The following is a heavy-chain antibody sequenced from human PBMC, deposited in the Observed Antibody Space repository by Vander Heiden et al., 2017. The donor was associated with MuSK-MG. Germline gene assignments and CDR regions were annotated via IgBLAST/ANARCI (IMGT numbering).Heavy chain of an antibody. D-gene: IGHD1-26*01. CDR3: STHGSGTYYYAFNY. CDR1: GYNFTAYY. CDR2: MNPKSGAT. Sequence: QVQLGQPGPEVKKHGDSVRVSCEASGYNFTAYYIYWVRQAPGQGLEWMGCMNPKSGATNYAQNVQGRVTMTSDTSLNTAYMELNTLTSDDTAMYYCSTHGSGTYYYAFNYWGRGTLVTVAS. J-gene: IGHJ4*02. V-gene: IGHV1-2*02.